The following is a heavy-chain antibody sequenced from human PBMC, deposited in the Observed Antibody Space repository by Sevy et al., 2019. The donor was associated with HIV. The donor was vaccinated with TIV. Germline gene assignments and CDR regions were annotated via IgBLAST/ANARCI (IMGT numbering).Heavy chain of an antibody. J-gene: IGHJ4*02. V-gene: IGHV3-21*05. D-gene: IGHD3-22*01. Sequence: GGSLRLSCAASGFIFSDYDMNWVRQAPGKGLEWISVISSRSSYIKYADSLKGRVTISRDNAKNSLYLQLNSLRAEDTAVYYCARADDYYDIGGFDYWGQGALVTVSS. CDR3: ARADDYYDIGGFDY. CDR1: GFIFSDYD. CDR2: ISSRSSYI.